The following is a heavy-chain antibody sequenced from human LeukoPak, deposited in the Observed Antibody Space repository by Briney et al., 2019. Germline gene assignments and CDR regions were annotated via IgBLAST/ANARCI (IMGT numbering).Heavy chain of an antibody. Sequence: PSETLSLTCTVSDGSISSYYWSWIRQPPGKGLEWIGYIYYSGSTNANPSLMSRVTISVDASKNQFSLRLCSVTAADTAMYYCAIYDSSSRSFDYWGQGTLVTVSS. CDR3: AIYDSSSRSFDY. J-gene: IGHJ4*02. D-gene: IGHD3-22*01. V-gene: IGHV4-59*01. CDR1: DGSISSYY. CDR2: IYYSGST.